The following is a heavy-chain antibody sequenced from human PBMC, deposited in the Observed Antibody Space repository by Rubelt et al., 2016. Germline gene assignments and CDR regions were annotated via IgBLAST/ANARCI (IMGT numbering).Heavy chain of an antibody. CDR3: ARRGLGDYGGNFDY. Sequence: QVHLQQWGAGLLKPSETLSLTCAVYGGSFRGYYWSWIRQPPGKGLEWIGEIHHSGSTNYSPSLKSRGSLSIDTSENQFSLNVRSVTAADTAVYYCARRGLGDYGGNFDYWGQGTLVTVSS. CDR2: IHHSGST. V-gene: IGHV4-34*01. CDR1: GGSFRGYY. J-gene: IGHJ4*02. D-gene: IGHD4-17*01.